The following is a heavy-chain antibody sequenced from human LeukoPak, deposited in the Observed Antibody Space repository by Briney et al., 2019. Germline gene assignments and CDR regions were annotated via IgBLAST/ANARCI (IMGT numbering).Heavy chain of an antibody. D-gene: IGHD4-23*01. Sequence: SETLSLTCTVSGGSISSYYWSWIRQPPGKGPEWIGYIYYSGSTNYNPSLKSRVTISVDTSKNQFSLKLSSVTAADTAVYYCARDAAYYGGRYFDYWGQGTLVTVSS. CDR3: ARDAAYYGGRYFDY. J-gene: IGHJ4*02. V-gene: IGHV4-59*01. CDR2: IYYSGST. CDR1: GGSISSYY.